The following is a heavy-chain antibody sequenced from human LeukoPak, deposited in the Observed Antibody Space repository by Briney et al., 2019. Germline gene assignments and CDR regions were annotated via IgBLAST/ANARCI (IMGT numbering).Heavy chain of an antibody. Sequence: ASVKVSCKASGYTFTGYYMHWVRQAPGQGLEWMGWINPNSGGTNYAQKFQGRVTMTRDTSISTAYMELSRLRSDDTAVYYCARPAHGTLGGFDYWGQGTLVTVSS. CDR1: GYTFTGYY. D-gene: IGHD1-26*01. J-gene: IGHJ4*02. V-gene: IGHV1-2*02. CDR2: INPNSGGT. CDR3: ARPAHGTLGGFDY.